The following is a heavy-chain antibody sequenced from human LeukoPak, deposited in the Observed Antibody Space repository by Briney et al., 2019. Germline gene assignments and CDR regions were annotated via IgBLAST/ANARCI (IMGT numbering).Heavy chain of an antibody. V-gene: IGHV3-48*03. D-gene: IGHD3-16*02. J-gene: IGHJ4*02. CDR3: ARWGPHITFGGVIVQDY. CDR1: GFTFSSYE. Sequence: PGGSLRLSCAASGFTFSSYEMNWVRQAPGKGLEWVSYISSSGSTIYYADSVKGRFTISRDNAKNSLYLQMNSLRSDDTAVYYCARWGPHITFGGVIVQDYWGQGTLVTVSS. CDR2: ISSSGSTI.